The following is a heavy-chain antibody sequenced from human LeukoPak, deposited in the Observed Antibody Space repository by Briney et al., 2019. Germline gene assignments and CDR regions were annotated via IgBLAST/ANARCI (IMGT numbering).Heavy chain of an antibody. CDR3: ARVVPYYYDSSGTFDY. V-gene: IGHV4-59*08. CDR2: IYYSGST. J-gene: IGHJ4*02. CDR1: GGSISSYY. Sequence: PSETLSLTCTVSGGSISSYYWSWIRQPPGKGLEWIGYIYYSGSTNYNPSLKSRVTISVDTSKNQFSLKLSSVTAADTAVYYCARVVPYYYDSSGTFDYWGQGTLVTVSS. D-gene: IGHD3-22*01.